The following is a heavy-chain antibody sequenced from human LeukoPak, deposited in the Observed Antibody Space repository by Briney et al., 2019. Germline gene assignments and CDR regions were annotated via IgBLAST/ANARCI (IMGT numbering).Heavy chain of an antibody. V-gene: IGHV1-8*03. Sequence: ASVKVSCKASGYTFTRYDINWVRQATGQGLEWMGWMNTKSGNTGHAQKFQGRVTITRDTSISTVYMELSSLRSEDTAVYYCARGSGSFLNDYWGQGTLVTVSS. D-gene: IGHD1-26*01. CDR3: ARGSGSFLNDY. CDR1: GYTFTRYD. J-gene: IGHJ4*02. CDR2: MNTKSGNT.